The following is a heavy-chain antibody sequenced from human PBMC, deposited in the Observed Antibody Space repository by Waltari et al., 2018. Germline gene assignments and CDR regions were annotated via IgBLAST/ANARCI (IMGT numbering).Heavy chain of an antibody. CDR1: GGPLSSSY. V-gene: IGHV4-59*12. D-gene: IGHD6-25*01. CDR3: ARRYSSVYNSLDV. J-gene: IGHJ4*02. CDR2: IYGSGSST. Sequence: QLQLQESGPGLVKPSETLSVTCAVSGGPLSSSYWSWIGQAPGKGLEWIGYIYGSGSSTNYNPSLKSRVTLSVDTSKNQLSLKLSSVTAADTAVYYCARRYSSVYNSLDVWGRGVLVTVSS.